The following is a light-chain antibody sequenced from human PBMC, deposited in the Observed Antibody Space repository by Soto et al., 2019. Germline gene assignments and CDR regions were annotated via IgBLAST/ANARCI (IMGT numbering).Light chain of an antibody. V-gene: IGKV1-27*01. Sequence: DIQMTQSPSSLSASVGDRVTITCRTSQDISNYLAWYQQKPGKVPKLLIYAGSTLQSGGPSRFSGGGSETDFSLNISSLQPEDVATYYCQQYHSAPHTFGGGTKVEIQ. CDR1: QDISNY. CDR3: QQYHSAPHT. CDR2: AGS. J-gene: IGKJ4*01.